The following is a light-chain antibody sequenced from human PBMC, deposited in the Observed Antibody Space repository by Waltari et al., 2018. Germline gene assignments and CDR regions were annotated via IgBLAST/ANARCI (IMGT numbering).Light chain of an antibody. CDR3: QQYNGYSRT. CDR1: QRINSW. J-gene: IGKJ1*01. CDR2: KDS. Sequence: DIQMTQSPSTLSASVGDRVTITCRASQRINSWLAWYQQKPGKAPKLLISKDSSLESGVPSRFSGSGSGTEFTLTISSLQPDDFATYYCQQYNGYSRTFGQGTRVEIK. V-gene: IGKV1-5*03.